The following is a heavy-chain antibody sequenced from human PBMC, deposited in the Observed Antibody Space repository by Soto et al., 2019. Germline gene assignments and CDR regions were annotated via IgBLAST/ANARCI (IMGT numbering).Heavy chain of an antibody. V-gene: IGHV4-59*01. CDR1: GGSISSYY. D-gene: IGHD6-6*01. Sequence: PSETLSLPCTVSGGSISSYYWSWIRQPPGKGLEWIGYIYYSGNTNYNPSLKSRVTISVDTSKNQFSLKLSSVTAADTAVYYCARGYSSSAGWFDPWGQGTLVTVSS. CDR3: ARGYSSSAGWFDP. CDR2: IYYSGNT. J-gene: IGHJ5*02.